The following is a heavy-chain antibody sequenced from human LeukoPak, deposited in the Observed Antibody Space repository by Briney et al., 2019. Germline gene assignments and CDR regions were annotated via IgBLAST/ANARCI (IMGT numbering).Heavy chain of an antibody. CDR3: ARDSQYCSGGSCYQYYFDY. V-gene: IGHV4-59*01. Sequence: SETLSLTCTVSGGSISSYYWSWIRQPPGKGLEWIGYIYYSGSTNYNPSLKSRVTISVDTSKNQFSLKLCSVTAADTAVYYCARDSQYCSGGSCYQYYFDYWGQGTLVTVSS. J-gene: IGHJ4*02. CDR2: IYYSGST. D-gene: IGHD2-15*01. CDR1: GGSISSYY.